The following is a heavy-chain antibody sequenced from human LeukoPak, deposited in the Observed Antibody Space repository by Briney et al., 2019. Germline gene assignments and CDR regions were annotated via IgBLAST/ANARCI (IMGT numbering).Heavy chain of an antibody. CDR3: AKSKIVEGRGYFDL. Sequence: PGVSLRLSCAASGFTFSTYGMAWVRQAPGKGLEWVSTIGTVCDTYYADSVKGRFTISRDDSNNALYLHMSSLRAEDAAVYYCAKSKIVEGRGYFDLWGRGTLVTVSS. CDR1: GFTFSTYG. D-gene: IGHD1-26*01. V-gene: IGHV3-23*01. J-gene: IGHJ2*01. CDR2: IGTVCDT.